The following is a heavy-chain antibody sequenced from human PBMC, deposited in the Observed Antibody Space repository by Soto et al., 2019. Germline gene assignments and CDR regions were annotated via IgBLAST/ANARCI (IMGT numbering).Heavy chain of an antibody. CDR1: GGSISSYY. V-gene: IGHV4-59*01. CDR2: IYYSGST. Sequence: SETLSLTCTVSGGSISSYYWSWIRQPPGKGLEWIGYIYYSGSTNYNPSLKSRVTISVDTSKNQFSLKLSFVTAADTAVYYCARGRSEYSSSSRVWGYYYYYYYMDVWGKGTTVTVSS. D-gene: IGHD6-6*01. CDR3: ARGRSEYSSSSRVWGYYYYYYYMDV. J-gene: IGHJ6*03.